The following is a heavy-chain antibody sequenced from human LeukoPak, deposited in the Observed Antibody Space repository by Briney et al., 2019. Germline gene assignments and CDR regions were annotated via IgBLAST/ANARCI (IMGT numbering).Heavy chain of an antibody. CDR2: IWYDGSNK. Sequence: GGSLRLSCAASGFTFSSYAMHWVRQAPGKGLEWVAVIWYDGSNKYYAGSVKGRFTISRDNSKNTLYLQMNSLRAEDTAVYYCARESPDIVGASDAFDIWGQGTMVTVSS. J-gene: IGHJ3*02. D-gene: IGHD1-26*01. CDR1: GFTFSSYA. V-gene: IGHV3-33*08. CDR3: ARESPDIVGASDAFDI.